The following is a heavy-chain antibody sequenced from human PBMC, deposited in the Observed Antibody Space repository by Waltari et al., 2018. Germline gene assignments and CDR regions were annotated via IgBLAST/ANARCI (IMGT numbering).Heavy chain of an antibody. CDR3: TSNYYDSSCYSDY. V-gene: IGHV3-49*04. J-gene: IGHJ4*02. Sequence: EVQLVESGGGLVQPGRSLRLSCTASGFTFGDYAMSWVRQAPGKGLEWVGFIRSKAYGGTTEYAASVKGRFTISSDDSKSIAYLQMNSLKTEDTAVYYCTSNYYDSSCYSDYWGQGTLVTVSS. CDR1: GFTFGDYA. D-gene: IGHD3-22*01. CDR2: IRSKAYGGTT.